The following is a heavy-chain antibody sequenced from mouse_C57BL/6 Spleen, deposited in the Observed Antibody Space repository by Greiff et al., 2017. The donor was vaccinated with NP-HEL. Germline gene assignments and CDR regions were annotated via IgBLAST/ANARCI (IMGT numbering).Heavy chain of an antibody. V-gene: IGHV1-55*01. D-gene: IGHD1-1*01. CDR1: GYTFTSYW. J-gene: IGHJ3*01. CDR3: ARSAYYGSSYAWFAY. Sequence: QVQLQQPGAELVKPGASVKMSCKASGYTFTSYWITWVKQRPGQGLEWIGDIYPGSGGTNYNEKFKSKATLTVDTSSSTAYMQLSSLTSEDSAVYYCARSAYYGSSYAWFAYWGQGTLVTVSA. CDR2: IYPGSGGT.